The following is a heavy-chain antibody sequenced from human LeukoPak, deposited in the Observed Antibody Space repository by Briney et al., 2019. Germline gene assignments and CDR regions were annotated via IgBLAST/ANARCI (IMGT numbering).Heavy chain of an antibody. Sequence: GGSLRLSCAASAFTFSSYAMHWVRQAPGKGLEWVAVISYDGSNKYYADSVKGRFTISRDNSKNTLYLQMDSLRDEDTAVYYCARDLGIAVGRYLDYWGQGTLVTVSS. D-gene: IGHD6-19*01. V-gene: IGHV3-30*04. CDR1: AFTFSSYA. CDR3: ARDLGIAVGRYLDY. CDR2: ISYDGSNK. J-gene: IGHJ4*02.